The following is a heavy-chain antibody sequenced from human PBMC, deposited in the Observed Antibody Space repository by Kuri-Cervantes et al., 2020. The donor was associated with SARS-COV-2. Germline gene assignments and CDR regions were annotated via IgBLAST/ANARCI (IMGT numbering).Heavy chain of an antibody. Sequence: VSVKVSCKASGYTFTSYYMHWVRQAPGQGLEWMGIINPSGGSTSYAQKFQGRVTMTRDTSTSTVYTELSSLRSEDTAVYYCARGSTDYSNGGYYYYYMDVWGKGTTVAVSS. V-gene: IGHV1-46*01. J-gene: IGHJ6*03. D-gene: IGHD4-11*01. CDR3: ARGSTDYSNGGYYYYYMDV. CDR1: GYTFTSYY. CDR2: INPSGGST.